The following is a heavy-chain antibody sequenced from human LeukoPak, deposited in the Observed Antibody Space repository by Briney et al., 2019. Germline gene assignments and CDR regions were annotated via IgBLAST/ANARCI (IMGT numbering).Heavy chain of an antibody. Sequence: PSQTLSLTCAVSGGSISSGGYSWSWIRQPPGKGLEWIGYIYHSGSTLYNPSLKSRVTISVDRSKNQFSLKLSSVTAADTAVYYCARAMYFIEARSSGYVRGSRYPAEYFQHWGQGTLVTVSS. CDR2: IYHSGST. CDR1: GGSISSGGYS. J-gene: IGHJ1*01. V-gene: IGHV4-30-2*01. CDR3: ARAMYFIEARSSGYVRGSRYPAEYFQH. D-gene: IGHD3-22*01.